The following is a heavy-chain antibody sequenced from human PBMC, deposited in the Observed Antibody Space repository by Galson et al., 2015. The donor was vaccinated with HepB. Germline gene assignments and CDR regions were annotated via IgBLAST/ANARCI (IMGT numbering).Heavy chain of an antibody. V-gene: IGHV3-30*18. Sequence: SLRLSCAVSGFSFSIYGMHWVRQAPGKGLEWVAVISYDGSQISHADSVEGRFTISRDNSKNTLFLQMNSLRAEDTAVYYCAKLNYDVIPDYWGQGTLVTVSS. J-gene: IGHJ4*02. D-gene: IGHD3-22*01. CDR2: ISYDGSQI. CDR1: GFSFSIYG. CDR3: AKLNYDVIPDY.